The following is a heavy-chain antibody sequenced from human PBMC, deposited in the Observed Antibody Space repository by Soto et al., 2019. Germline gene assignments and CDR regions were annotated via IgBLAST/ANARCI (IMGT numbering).Heavy chain of an antibody. J-gene: IGHJ4*02. Sequence: EASVKVSCKASGGTFSSYAISWVRQAPGQGLEWMGGIIPIFGTANYAQKFQGRVTITADKSTSTAYMELSSLRSEDTAVYYCARGRNYDILTGYLLPDYWGQGTLVTVSS. V-gene: IGHV1-69*06. D-gene: IGHD3-9*01. CDR1: GGTFSSYA. CDR2: IIPIFGTA. CDR3: ARGRNYDILTGYLLPDY.